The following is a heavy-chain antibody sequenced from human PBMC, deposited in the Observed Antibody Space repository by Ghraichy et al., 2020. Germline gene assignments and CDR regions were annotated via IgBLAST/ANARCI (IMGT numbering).Heavy chain of an antibody. CDR3: AKRTTRYYYRDV. D-gene: IGHD4-11*01. V-gene: IGHV4-34*01. Sequence: SQTLSLTCAVYGESLGDHYWSWVRQPPGKGLEWIGEITYSGNTNYNPSLKSRVITSLDTSKSQFSLKLTSVTAADPATDDCAKRTTRYYYRDVWGKGTTVTVSS. CDR2: ITYSGNT. CDR1: GESLGDHY. J-gene: IGHJ6*03.